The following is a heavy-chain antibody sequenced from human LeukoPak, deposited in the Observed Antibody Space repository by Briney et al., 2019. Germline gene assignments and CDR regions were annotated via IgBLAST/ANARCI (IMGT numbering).Heavy chain of an antibody. V-gene: IGHV3-23*01. J-gene: IGHJ4*02. D-gene: IGHD3-16*01. CDR2: ITATGSRT. CDR1: GLTFGSYT. CDR3: ATSMGGGNIDY. Sequence: GGSLRLSCAASGLTFGSYTMSWVRQAPGKGLEWVSGITATGSRTYYADSVKGRFTISRDSSKNTLYLQLNSLRVDDTAVYYCATSMGGGNIDYWGQGTLVTVAS.